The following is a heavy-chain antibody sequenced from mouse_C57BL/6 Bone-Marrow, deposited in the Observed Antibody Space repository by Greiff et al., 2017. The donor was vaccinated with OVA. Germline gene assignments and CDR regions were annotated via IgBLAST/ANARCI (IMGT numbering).Heavy chain of an antibody. Sequence: VQLQESDAELVKPGASVKISCKVSGYTFTDHTIHWMKQRPEQGLEWIGYIYPRDGSTKYNEKFKGKATLTADKSSSTAYMQLNSLTSEDSAVYFCARDYGSSYDAMDYWGQGTSVTVSS. CDR1: GYTFTDHT. D-gene: IGHD1-1*01. CDR3: ARDYGSSYDAMDY. CDR2: IYPRDGST. V-gene: IGHV1-78*01. J-gene: IGHJ4*01.